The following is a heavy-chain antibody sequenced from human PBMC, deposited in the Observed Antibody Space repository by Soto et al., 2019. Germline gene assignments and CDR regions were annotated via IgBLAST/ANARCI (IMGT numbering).Heavy chain of an antibody. Sequence: QLHLVQSGAEVQKAGSSVKVSCKASGGTVSSYAITWVRQAPGKGLEWMGVFIPIFVSAHYAPKFQGRITITADESTSTAHMELSGLTSEDTAIYYCARDVSSDTTGFRGYDLWGQGTQVTVSS. V-gene: IGHV1-69*01. CDR3: ARDVSSDTTGFRGYDL. CDR2: FIPIFVSA. D-gene: IGHD3-10*01. J-gene: IGHJ4*02. CDR1: GGTVSSYA.